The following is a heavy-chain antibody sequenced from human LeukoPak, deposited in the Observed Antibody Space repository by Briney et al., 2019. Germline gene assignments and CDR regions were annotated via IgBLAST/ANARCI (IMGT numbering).Heavy chain of an antibody. J-gene: IGHJ6*03. V-gene: IGHV1-69*06. CDR2: IIPIFGTP. CDR1: GGSFSSYA. CDR3: AKQGAVRQDYYMDV. Sequence: SVKVPCKASGGSFSSYASTWLRQAPGQGLEWMGRIIPIFGTPTYAQKFQGRVTITADMGSSTAYLELTSLTSEDTARYFCAKQGAVRQDYYMDVWGNGTTVTVSS. D-gene: IGHD3-16*01.